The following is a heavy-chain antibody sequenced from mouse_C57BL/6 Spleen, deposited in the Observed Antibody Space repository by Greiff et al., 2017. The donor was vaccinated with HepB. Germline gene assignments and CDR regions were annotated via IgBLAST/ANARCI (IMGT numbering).Heavy chain of an antibody. D-gene: IGHD2-3*01. CDR3: ARMGYDGYYGGAMDY. Sequence: QVQLKQSGPGLVQPSQSLSITCTVSGFSFTSYGVHWVRQSPGKGLEWLGVIWSGGSTDYNAAFISRLSISKDNSKSQVFFKMNSLQADDTAIYYCARMGYDGYYGGAMDYWGQGTSVTVSS. J-gene: IGHJ4*01. CDR1: GFSFTSYG. V-gene: IGHV2-2*01. CDR2: IWSGGST.